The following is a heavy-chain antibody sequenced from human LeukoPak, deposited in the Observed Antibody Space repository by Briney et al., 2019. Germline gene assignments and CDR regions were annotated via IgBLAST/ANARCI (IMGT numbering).Heavy chain of an antibody. CDR3: ARDRYCGGDCSDAFDI. J-gene: IGHJ3*02. CDR2: ISSSSSAI. D-gene: IGHD2-21*02. CDR1: GFTFSNYN. V-gene: IGHV3-48*02. Sequence: GGSLRLSCAASGFTFSNYNMNWVRQVPGKGLEWVSYISSSSSAIYYTHSVRGRFTISRDNAKTSPYLQMNSLRDEDTAVYYCARDRYCGGDCSDAFDIWGRGTTVTVSS.